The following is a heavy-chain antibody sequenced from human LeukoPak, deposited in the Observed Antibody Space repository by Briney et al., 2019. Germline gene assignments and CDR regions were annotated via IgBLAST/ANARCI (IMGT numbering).Heavy chain of an antibody. J-gene: IGHJ6*02. V-gene: IGHV4-4*02. Sequence: SETLSLTCAVSGGSISSSNWWSWVRQPPGKGLEWIGEIYHSGSTNYNPSLKSRVTISVDKSKNQFSLKLSSVTAADTAVYYCARVGMVRGVITSYYYYGMDVWGQGTTVTVSS. CDR3: ARVGMVRGVITSYYYYGMDV. CDR1: GGSISSSNW. CDR2: IYHSGST. D-gene: IGHD3-10*01.